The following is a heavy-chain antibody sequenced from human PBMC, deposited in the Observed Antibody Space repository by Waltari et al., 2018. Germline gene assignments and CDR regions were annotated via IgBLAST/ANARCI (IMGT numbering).Heavy chain of an antibody. D-gene: IGHD6-6*01. CDR2: IRRSSDTI. CDR1: GFTFSSYS. J-gene: IGHJ4*02. V-gene: IGHV3-48*04. CDR3: ARGEYSLTY. Sequence: EVQLVESGGGLVQPGGSLRLSCAASGFTFSSYSMNWVRQAPGKGVEWISYIRRSSDTIYYADSVKGRFTISRDNAKNSLYLQMNSLRVEDTAVYYCARGEYSLTYWGQGTLVTVPS.